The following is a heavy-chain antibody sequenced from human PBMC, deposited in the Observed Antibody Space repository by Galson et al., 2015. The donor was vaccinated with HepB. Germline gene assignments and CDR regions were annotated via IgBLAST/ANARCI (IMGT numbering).Heavy chain of an antibody. J-gene: IGHJ6*03. Sequence: VSCKASGYTFTGYYMHWVRQAPGQGLEWMGWINPNSGGTNYAQKFQGWVTMTRDTSISTAYMELSRLRSDDTAVYYCARAVTTAPDYYYYMDVWGKGTTVTVSS. CDR2: INPNSGGT. V-gene: IGHV1-2*04. D-gene: IGHD4-11*01. CDR1: GYTFTGYY. CDR3: ARAVTTAPDYYYYMDV.